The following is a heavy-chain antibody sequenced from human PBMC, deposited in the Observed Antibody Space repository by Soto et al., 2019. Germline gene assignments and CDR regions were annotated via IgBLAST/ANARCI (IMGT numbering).Heavy chain of an antibody. CDR1: GYTFTSYG. J-gene: IGHJ6*02. D-gene: IGHD3-3*01. CDR3: ARDLGYYDFWSGFGSDYGMDV. CDR2: ISAYNGNT. V-gene: IGHV1-18*04. Sequence: ASVKVSCKASGYTFTSYGISWVRQAPGQGLEWMGWISAYNGNTNYAQKLQGRVTMTTDTSTSTAYMELRSPRSDDTAVYYCARDLGYYDFWSGFGSDYGMDVWGQGTTVTVSS.